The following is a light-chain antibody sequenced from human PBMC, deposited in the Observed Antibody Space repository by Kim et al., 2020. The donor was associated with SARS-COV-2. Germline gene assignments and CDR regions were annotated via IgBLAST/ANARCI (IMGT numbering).Light chain of an antibody. CDR1: QIVSNN. V-gene: IGKV3-15*01. CDR2: GAS. CDR3: QQYNDWPWT. Sequence: VSPEQKTNRSCRAGQIVSNNLAWYHQKTGPAPRLLIHGASTRATGIPARFSGIGSGTEFTLTISCLQSEDFAVYWCQQYNDWPWTFGHGTKVDIK. J-gene: IGKJ1*01.